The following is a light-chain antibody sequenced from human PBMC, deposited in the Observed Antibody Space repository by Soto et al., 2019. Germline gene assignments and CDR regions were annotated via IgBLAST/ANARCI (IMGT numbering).Light chain of an antibody. Sequence: EIVLTQSPGTLSLSPGERATLSCRASQSVSSSYLAWYQQKPGQAPRLLIYGASSRATGIPDRFSGSGSGTDFTLTISRLEPEDFAVYSCHQCDGSPSLTCGGAPKLEIK. CDR3: HQCDGSPSLT. CDR1: QSVSSSY. J-gene: IGKJ4*01. V-gene: IGKV3-20*01. CDR2: GAS.